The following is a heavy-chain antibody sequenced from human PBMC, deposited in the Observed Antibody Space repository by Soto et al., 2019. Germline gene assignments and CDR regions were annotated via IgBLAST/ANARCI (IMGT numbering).Heavy chain of an antibody. V-gene: IGHV1-24*01. Sequence: AASVKVSCKVSGYTLTELSMHWVRQAPGKGLEWMGGFDPEDGETIYAQKFQGRVTISGDTSTNTAYMELSSLRSEDTAVYYCAEDSSGYYYWGQGTQVTVSS. CDR2: FDPEDGET. CDR1: GYTLTELS. J-gene: IGHJ4*02. D-gene: IGHD3-22*01. CDR3: AEDSSGYYY.